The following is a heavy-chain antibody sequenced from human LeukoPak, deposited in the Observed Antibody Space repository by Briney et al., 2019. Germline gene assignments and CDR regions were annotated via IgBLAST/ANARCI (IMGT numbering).Heavy chain of an antibody. CDR2: ISYDGSNK. CDR3: ARDSGYSGYDPTEPDY. V-gene: IGHV3-30*04. Sequence: GGSLRLSCAASGFTFSSYAMHWVRQAPGKGLEWVAVISYDGSNKYYADSVKGRFTISRDNSKNTLYLQMNSLGAEDTAVYYCARDSGYSGYDPTEPDYWGQGTLVTVSS. J-gene: IGHJ4*02. CDR1: GFTFSSYA. D-gene: IGHD5-12*01.